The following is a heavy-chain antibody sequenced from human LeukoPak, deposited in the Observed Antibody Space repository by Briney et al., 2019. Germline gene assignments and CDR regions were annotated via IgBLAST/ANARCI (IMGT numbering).Heavy chain of an antibody. CDR1: GYSISSGYY. Sequence: PSETLSLTCAVSGYSISSGYYWGWIRPPPGKGLEWIGSIYHSGSTYYNPSLKSRVTISVDTSKNQFSLKLSSVTAADTAVYYCARHYGGSTGVLWFDPWGQGTLVTVSS. J-gene: IGHJ5*02. V-gene: IGHV4-38-2*01. CDR3: ARHYGGSTGVLWFDP. CDR2: IYHSGST. D-gene: IGHD4-23*01.